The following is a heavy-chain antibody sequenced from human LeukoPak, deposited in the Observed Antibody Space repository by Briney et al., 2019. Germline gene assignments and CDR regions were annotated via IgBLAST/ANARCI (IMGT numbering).Heavy chain of an antibody. V-gene: IGHV4-30-4*01. CDR3: ARGRYYYDSSGYYPNWFDP. D-gene: IGHD3-22*01. CDR2: IYYSGST. J-gene: IGHJ5*02. Sequence: SETLSLTCTVSGGSFSSGDYYWSWIRQPPGKGLEWLGYIYYSGSTYYNPSLKSRVTISVDTSKNQFSPKLSSVTAADTAVYYCARGRYYYDSSGYYPNWFDPWGQGTLVTVSS. CDR1: GGSFSSGDYY.